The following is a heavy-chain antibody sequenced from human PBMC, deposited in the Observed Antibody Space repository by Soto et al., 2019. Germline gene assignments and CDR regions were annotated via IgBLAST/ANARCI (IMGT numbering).Heavy chain of an antibody. D-gene: IGHD1-26*01. V-gene: IGHV3-23*01. CDR3: ARRGSGSYYDY. J-gene: IGHJ4*02. CDR2: ISGSGGST. Sequence: EVQLLESGGGLVQPGGSLRLSCAASGFTFSSYAMRWVRQAPVKVLEWVSAISGSGGSTYYADSVKGRFNISRDNSKNTLYLQMNSLRAEDTAVYYCARRGSGSYYDYWGQGTLFTVSS. CDR1: GFTFSSYA.